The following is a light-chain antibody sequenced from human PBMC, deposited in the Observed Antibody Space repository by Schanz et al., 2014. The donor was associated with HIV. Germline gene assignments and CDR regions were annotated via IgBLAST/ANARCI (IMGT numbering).Light chain of an antibody. J-gene: IGLJ2*01. CDR3: SSYAGSNNLV. Sequence: QSVLTQPPSASGTPGQRVTISCSGTSSNIKFNAVNWYQQLPGTGPKLLIYATYNRPSGVPDRFSGSGSGTSASLAISGLQAEDEADYYCSSYAGSNNLVFGGGTKVTVL. CDR2: ATY. V-gene: IGLV1-44*01. CDR1: SSNIKFNA.